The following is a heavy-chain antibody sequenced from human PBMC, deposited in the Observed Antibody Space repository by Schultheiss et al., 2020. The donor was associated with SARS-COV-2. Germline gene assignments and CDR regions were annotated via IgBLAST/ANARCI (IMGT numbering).Heavy chain of an antibody. CDR1: GGTFSSYA. CDR2: IIPIFGTA. Sequence: KISCKASGGTFSSYAISWVRQAPGQGLEWMGGIIPIFGTANYAQKFQGRVTITADESTSTAYMELSSLRSEDTAVYYCARAWGPDYGGSFYYGMDVWGQGTTVTVSS. V-gene: IGHV1-69*01. CDR3: ARAWGPDYGGSFYYGMDV. J-gene: IGHJ6*02. D-gene: IGHD4-23*01.